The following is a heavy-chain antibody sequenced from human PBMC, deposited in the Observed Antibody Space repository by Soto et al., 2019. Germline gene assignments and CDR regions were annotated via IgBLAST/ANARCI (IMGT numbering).Heavy chain of an antibody. J-gene: IGHJ4*02. CDR2: IYRSGST. Sequence: PSETLSLTCAVSGYSISTGYYWGWIRQPPGKGLEWIGSIYRSGSTYYNPSLKSRVTISMDMSKNRFSLKLTSVTAADTAVYYCARVAYFDTTGYYYYFDYWGQGTLVTVSS. D-gene: IGHD3-22*01. CDR3: ARVAYFDTTGYYYYFDY. V-gene: IGHV4-38-2*01. CDR1: GYSISTGYY.